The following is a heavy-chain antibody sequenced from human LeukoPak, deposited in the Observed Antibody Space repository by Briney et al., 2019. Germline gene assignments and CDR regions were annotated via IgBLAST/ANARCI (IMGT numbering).Heavy chain of an antibody. D-gene: IGHD2-15*01. J-gene: IGHJ4*02. Sequence: SETLSLTCTVSGGSISSCYWSWIRQPPGKGLEWIGYIYYSGSTNYNPSLKSRVTISVDTSKNQFSLKLSSVAAADTAVYYCASVVAATNLYYFDYWGQGTLVTVSS. CDR3: ASVVAATNLYYFDY. CDR2: IYYSGST. V-gene: IGHV4-59*01. CDR1: GGSISSCY.